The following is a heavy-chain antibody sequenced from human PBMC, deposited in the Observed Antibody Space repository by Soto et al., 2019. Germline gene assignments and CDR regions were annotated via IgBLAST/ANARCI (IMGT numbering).Heavy chain of an antibody. CDR3: VRQGIDYLHGLVDV. Sequence: QVQLQQSGPRLVKPSETLSLTCTVSSGPDRSHNWGWIRQPPGRGLEWIGYVYYTGDTAYNPSLRSRVSISADTSTNDSSLTLSSVTAADTAVYYCVRQGIDYLHGLVDVWGQGTTVSVSS. CDR2: VYYTGDT. D-gene: IGHD4-17*01. J-gene: IGHJ6*02. CDR1: SGPDRSHN. V-gene: IGHV4-59*08.